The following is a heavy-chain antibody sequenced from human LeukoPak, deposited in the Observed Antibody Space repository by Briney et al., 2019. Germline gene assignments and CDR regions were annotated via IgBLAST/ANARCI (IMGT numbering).Heavy chain of an antibody. CDR1: GFTFSGYE. CDR2: ISSSGSTI. Sequence: GGSLRLSCAASGFTFSGYEMNWVRQAPGKGLEWVSYISSSGSTIYYADSVKGRFTISRDNAKNSLYLQMNSLRAEDTAVYYCARVGRDGYNYVDAFDIWGQGTMVTVS. V-gene: IGHV3-48*03. D-gene: IGHD5-24*01. J-gene: IGHJ3*02. CDR3: ARVGRDGYNYVDAFDI.